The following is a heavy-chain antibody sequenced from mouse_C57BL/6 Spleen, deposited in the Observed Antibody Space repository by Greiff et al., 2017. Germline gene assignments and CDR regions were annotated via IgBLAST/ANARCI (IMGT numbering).Heavy chain of an antibody. CDR2: ISSGGSYT. Sequence: EVKLMESGGDLVKPGGSLKLSCAASGFTFSSYGMSWVRQTPDKGLEWVATISSGGSYTYYPDSVKGRFTISRDNATNTLYLQRSSLKSEDTAMYYCARPFGTTVYAMDYWGKETSVTVSS. J-gene: IGHJ4*01. D-gene: IGHD1-1*01. CDR1: GFTFSSYG. CDR3: ARPFGTTVYAMDY. V-gene: IGHV5-6*01.